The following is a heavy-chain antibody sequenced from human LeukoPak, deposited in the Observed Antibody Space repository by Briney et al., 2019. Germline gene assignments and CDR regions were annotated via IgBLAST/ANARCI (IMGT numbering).Heavy chain of an antibody. V-gene: IGHV3-23*01. D-gene: IGHD1-26*01. J-gene: IGHJ4*02. CDR2: ISGSGSST. Sequence: PGGSLRLSCAASGFTFDDYGMSWVRQAPGKGLEWVSTISGSGSSTDYADSVKGRFAISRDSSKNSLYLQMNSLRPEDTAVYYCAKDRSKGSYGDEFDHWGQGTLVTVSS. CDR1: GFTFDDYG. CDR3: AKDRSKGSYGDEFDH.